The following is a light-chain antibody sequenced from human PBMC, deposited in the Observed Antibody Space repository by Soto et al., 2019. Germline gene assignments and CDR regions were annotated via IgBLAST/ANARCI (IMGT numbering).Light chain of an antibody. CDR1: SSDVGGYNY. V-gene: IGLV2-14*01. CDR2: EVS. CDR3: SSKRSETPVV. Sequence: QSALTQPASVSGSPGQSISISCTGTSSDVGGYNYVSWYQQHPGKAPKLMIYEVSNRPSGVSNRFSGSKSGNTASLTISGLQAEDEADYYCSSKRSETPVVFGTGTKLTV. J-gene: IGLJ1*01.